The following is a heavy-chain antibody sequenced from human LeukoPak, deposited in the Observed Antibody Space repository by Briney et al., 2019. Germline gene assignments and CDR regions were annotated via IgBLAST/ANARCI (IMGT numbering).Heavy chain of an antibody. CDR1: GGSISSGGYS. D-gene: IGHD3-22*01. CDR2: IYHSGST. CDR3: ARVGTMIVVVITADYDY. V-gene: IGHV4-30-2*01. J-gene: IGHJ4*02. Sequence: PSETLSLTCAVSGGSISSGGYSWSWIRQPPGKGLEWIGYIYHSGSTYYNPSLKSRVTISVDRSKNQFSLKLSSVTAADTAVYYCARVGTMIVVVITADYDYWGQGTLVTVSS.